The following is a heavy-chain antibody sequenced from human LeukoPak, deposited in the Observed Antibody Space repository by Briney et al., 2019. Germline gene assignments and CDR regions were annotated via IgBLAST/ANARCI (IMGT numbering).Heavy chain of an antibody. CDR1: GYTFTSYY. J-gene: IGHJ6*02. CDR2: INPSYDTT. CDR3: ARPTSIISAGNIYYYYYGMDV. V-gene: IGHV1-46*01. D-gene: IGHD6-6*01. Sequence: ASVKVSCKASGYTFTSYYMHWVRQAPGQGLEWMGIINPSYDTTTYAQKFRGRVTMTRDTSTSTVYMELSSLRSEDTAVYYCARPTSIISAGNIYYYYYGMDVWGQGTTVTV.